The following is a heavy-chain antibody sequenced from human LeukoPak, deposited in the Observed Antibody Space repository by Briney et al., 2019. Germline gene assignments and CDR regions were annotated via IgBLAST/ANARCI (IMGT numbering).Heavy chain of an antibody. D-gene: IGHD3-10*01. Sequence: GGSLRLSCAASGFTFSSYAMHWVRQAPGKGLEYVSAISSNGGSTYYANSVKGRFTISRDNSKNTLYLQMGSLRAEDMAVYYCAREEKTYYYGSGSYYIQNWFDPWGQGTLVTVSS. CDR3: AREEKTYYYGSGSYYIQNWFDP. V-gene: IGHV3-64*01. CDR1: GFTFSSYA. CDR2: ISSNGGST. J-gene: IGHJ5*02.